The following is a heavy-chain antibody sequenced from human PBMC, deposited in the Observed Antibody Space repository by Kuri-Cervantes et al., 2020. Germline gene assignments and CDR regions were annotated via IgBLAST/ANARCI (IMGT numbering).Heavy chain of an antibody. Sequence: GGSLRLSCAAPGFTFSDYYMSWIRQAPGKGLEWVSYISSSGSTIYYADSVKGRFTISRDNAKNSLYLQMNSPRAEDTAVYYCAREPSGSNAGAVDYWGQGTLVTVSS. CDR2: ISSSGSTI. CDR1: GFTFSDYY. CDR3: AREPSGSNAGAVDY. J-gene: IGHJ4*02. V-gene: IGHV3-11*01. D-gene: IGHD4-23*01.